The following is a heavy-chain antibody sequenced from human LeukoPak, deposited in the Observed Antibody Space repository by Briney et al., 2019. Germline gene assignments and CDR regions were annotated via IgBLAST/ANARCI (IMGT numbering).Heavy chain of an antibody. J-gene: IGHJ4*02. CDR2: IYYSGST. V-gene: IGHV4-59*08. CDR1: GGSISSYY. CDR3: ARLYGYSSGWYEGYFDY. Sequence: SETLSLTCTVSGGSISSYYWSWIRQPPGKGLEWIGYIYYSGSTNYNPSLKSRVTISVDTSKNQFSLKLSSVTAADTAVYYCARLYGYSSGWYEGYFDYWGQGTLVTVSS. D-gene: IGHD6-19*01.